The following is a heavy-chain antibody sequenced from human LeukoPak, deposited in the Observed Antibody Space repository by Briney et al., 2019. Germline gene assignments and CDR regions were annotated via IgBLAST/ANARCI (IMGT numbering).Heavy chain of an antibody. CDR2: ISDSGGST. CDR3: AKRYGSGSYYTD. V-gene: IGHV3-23*01. J-gene: IGHJ4*02. Sequence: QPGGSLRLSCAASGFAFSSYAMSWVRQAPGKGLEWVSAISDSGGSTYYADSVKGRFTISRDNSRNTLFLQMNSLRPEDTAVYSCAKRYGSGSYYTDWGQGTLVTVSS. D-gene: IGHD3-10*01. CDR1: GFAFSSYA.